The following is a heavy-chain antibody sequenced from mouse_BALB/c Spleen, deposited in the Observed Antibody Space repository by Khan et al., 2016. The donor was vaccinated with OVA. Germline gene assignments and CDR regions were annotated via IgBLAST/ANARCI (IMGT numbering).Heavy chain of an antibody. Sequence: EVQLVESGPGLVKPSQSLALTCTVSGSSIPSDYAWNWIRQFPGSKLEWMGYIRNSGNTSYNPSLKSRITITRDTSKNQFFLQLNSVTTEDTATDYCARDGNWYFDVWGAGTTVTVSS. CDR1: GSSIPSDYA. J-gene: IGHJ1*01. V-gene: IGHV3-2*02. CDR3: ARDGNWYFDV. D-gene: IGHD2-1*01. CDR2: IRNSGNT.